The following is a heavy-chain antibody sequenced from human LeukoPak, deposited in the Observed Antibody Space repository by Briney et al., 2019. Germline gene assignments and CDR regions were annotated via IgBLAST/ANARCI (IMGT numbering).Heavy chain of an antibody. CDR1: GGTFSSYA. Sequence: GASVKVSCKASGGTFSSYAISWVRQAPGQGLEWMGRIIPILGIANYAQKFQGRVTITADKSTSTAYMELSSLRSEDTAVYYCARDDALAYSYGFGYWGQGTLVTVSS. J-gene: IGHJ4*02. CDR2: IIPILGIA. CDR3: ARDDALAYSYGFGY. D-gene: IGHD5-18*01. V-gene: IGHV1-69*04.